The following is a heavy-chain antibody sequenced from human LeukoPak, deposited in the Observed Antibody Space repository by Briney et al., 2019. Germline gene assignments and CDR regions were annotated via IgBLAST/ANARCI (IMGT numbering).Heavy chain of an antibody. Sequence: SETLSLTCSLYGGSYCDLYWGWLPPPPGKGLVGFGELHHSGSTNYNPALKSRVTISVDTSKNKFSLKLTSVTAADTAVYYCATQSDCCYYCMDVWGQGTTVTVSS. CDR3: ATQSDCCYYCMDV. CDR2: LHHSGST. V-gene: IGHV4-34*01. J-gene: IGHJ6*02. CDR1: GGSYCDLY.